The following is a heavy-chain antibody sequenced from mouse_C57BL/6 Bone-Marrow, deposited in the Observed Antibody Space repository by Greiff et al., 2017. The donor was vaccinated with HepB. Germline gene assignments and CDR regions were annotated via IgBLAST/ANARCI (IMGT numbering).Heavy chain of an antibody. J-gene: IGHJ2*01. V-gene: IGHV1-58*01. CDR3: ARSATVVATDFDY. D-gene: IGHD1-1*01. CDR2: IYIGNGYT. CDR1: GYTFTSYG. Sequence: DVKLVESGAELVRPGSSVKMSCKTSGYTFTSYGINWVKQRPGQGLEWIGYIYIGNGYTEYNEKFKGKATLTSDTSSSTAYMQLSSLTSEDSAIYFCARSATVVATDFDYWGQGTTLTVSS.